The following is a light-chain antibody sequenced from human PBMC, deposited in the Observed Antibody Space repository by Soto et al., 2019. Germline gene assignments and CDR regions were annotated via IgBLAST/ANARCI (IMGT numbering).Light chain of an antibody. Sequence: DIALTPSPGTLPLSPEERASLSCSASQSVTSSYLGWYQQKPGQAPRLLIYGASSRATGIPDRFSGSGSGTDFTLTISRLEPEDFAVYYCQQYGRSGTFGQGTKVDIK. V-gene: IGKV3-20*01. CDR2: GAS. CDR3: QQYGRSGT. J-gene: IGKJ1*01. CDR1: QSVTSSY.